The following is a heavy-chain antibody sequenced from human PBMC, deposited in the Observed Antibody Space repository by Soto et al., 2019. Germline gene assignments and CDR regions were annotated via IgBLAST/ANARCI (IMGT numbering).Heavy chain of an antibody. D-gene: IGHD3-22*01. CDR1: GYTFTIYG. Sequence: QVQLVQSGAEVKKPGASVKVSCKASGYTFTIYGISWVRQAPGQGLEWMGWISGYNGNTDYAQNLQDRVTLTTDASTSSVYMELRSLRSDDTAVYYCARVDYYDSSGYYGYWGQGTLITLSS. CDR2: ISGYNGNT. J-gene: IGHJ4*02. CDR3: ARVDYYDSSGYYGY. V-gene: IGHV1-18*04.